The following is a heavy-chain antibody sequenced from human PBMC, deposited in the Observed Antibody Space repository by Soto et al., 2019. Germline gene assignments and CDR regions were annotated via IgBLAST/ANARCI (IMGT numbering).Heavy chain of an antibody. D-gene: IGHD3-3*01. J-gene: IGHJ4*02. CDR2: IYHSGST. Sequence: SETLSLTCAVSSGSISSSNWWSWVRQPPGKGLEWIGEIYHSGSTNYNPSLKSRVTISVDKSKNQFSLKLSSVTAADTAVYYCARTTYYDFWSGLDYWGQGTLVNVSS. CDR3: ARTTYYDFWSGLDY. CDR1: SGSISSSNW. V-gene: IGHV4-4*02.